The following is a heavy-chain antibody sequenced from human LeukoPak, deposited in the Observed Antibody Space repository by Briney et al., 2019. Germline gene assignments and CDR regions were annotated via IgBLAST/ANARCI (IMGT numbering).Heavy chain of an antibody. Sequence: PSETLSLTCTVSGGSISSYYWSWIRQPPGKGLEWIGEIYHSGSTNYNPSLKSRVTISVDKSKNQFSLKLSSVTAADTAVYYCARGSDSSGWSPYFDYWGQGTLVTVSS. D-gene: IGHD6-19*01. CDR3: ARGSDSSGWSPYFDY. J-gene: IGHJ4*02. CDR1: GGSISSYY. CDR2: IYHSGST. V-gene: IGHV4-59*12.